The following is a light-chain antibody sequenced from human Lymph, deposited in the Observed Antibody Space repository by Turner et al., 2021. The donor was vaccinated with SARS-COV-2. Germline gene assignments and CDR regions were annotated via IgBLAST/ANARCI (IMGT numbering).Light chain of an antibody. V-gene: IGKV4-1*01. CDR2: WAS. Sequence: DIVMTQSPDSLAVSLGERATVNCKSCQSVLYSSNNKNYLAWYQQKPGQPPKLLIYWASTRESGVPDRFSGSGSGTDFTLTISSLQAEDVAVYYCQQYYSTPCSFGQGTKLEIK. CDR1: QSVLYSSNNKNY. J-gene: IGKJ2*04. CDR3: QQYYSTPCS.